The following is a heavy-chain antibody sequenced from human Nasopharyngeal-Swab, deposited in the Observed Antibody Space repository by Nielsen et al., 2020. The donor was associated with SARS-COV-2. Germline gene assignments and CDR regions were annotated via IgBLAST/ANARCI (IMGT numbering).Heavy chain of an antibody. J-gene: IGHJ4*02. Sequence: GGSLRLSCAPSGFTFSTSTMSWVRPLPGKGLEWVSAITVSGDYTSYADSVKGRFTISRDNSKNTLYLQMNSLRAEVTAVYYCAKGAYCGGDCYGYFDYWGQGTLVTVSS. CDR2: ITVSGDYT. CDR3: AKGAYCGGDCYGYFDY. V-gene: IGHV3-23*01. CDR1: GFTFSTST. D-gene: IGHD2-21*02.